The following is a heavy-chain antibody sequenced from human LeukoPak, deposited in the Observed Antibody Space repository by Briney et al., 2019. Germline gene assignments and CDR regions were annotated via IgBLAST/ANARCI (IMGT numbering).Heavy chain of an antibody. J-gene: IGHJ4*02. D-gene: IGHD1-26*01. Sequence: PSETLSLTCTVSGYSISSGYYWGWIRQSPGKGLEWIGNIYHSGNTYYSPSLKSRVTISVDTSKNQFSLKLSSVTAADTAVYYCARDGNSGSFIDSWGQGTLVTVSS. CDR1: GYSISSGYY. CDR2: IYHSGNT. V-gene: IGHV4-38-2*02. CDR3: ARDGNSGSFIDS.